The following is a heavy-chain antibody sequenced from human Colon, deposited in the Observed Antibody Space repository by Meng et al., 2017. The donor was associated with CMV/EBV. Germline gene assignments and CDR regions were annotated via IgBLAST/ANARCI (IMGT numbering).Heavy chain of an antibody. CDR2: ITGSGNT. CDR1: GFTVSTNY. CDR3: ARESGHCSSTSCYTEGYYFDT. J-gene: IGHJ4*02. V-gene: IGHV3-66*03. Sequence: GGSLRLSCAASGFTVSTNYMNWVRQAPGKGLEWVSVITGSGNTHYADSVKGRFIISRDTSKNMVNLQMNNLRGEDAAVYYCARESGHCSSTSCYTEGYYFDTWGQGTMVTVSS. D-gene: IGHD2-2*02.